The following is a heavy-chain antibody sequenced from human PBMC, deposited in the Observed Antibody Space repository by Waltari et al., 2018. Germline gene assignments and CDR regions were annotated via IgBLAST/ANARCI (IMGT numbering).Heavy chain of an antibody. D-gene: IGHD3-3*01. V-gene: IGHV3-49*04. CDR2: VRSKTYGGTG. CDR1: GFTLGEYA. Sequence: EVQLVESGGGLVQPGRSLRLSCTASGFTLGEYAMGWVRQVPGTGVQCVGFVRSKTYGGTGVYATSVKGRITISRDDSKNIAYLQMDSLKIDDTAVYYCARLAYFDIWSEADVFDIWGQGTMVTVSS. J-gene: IGHJ3*02. CDR3: ARLAYFDIWSEADVFDI.